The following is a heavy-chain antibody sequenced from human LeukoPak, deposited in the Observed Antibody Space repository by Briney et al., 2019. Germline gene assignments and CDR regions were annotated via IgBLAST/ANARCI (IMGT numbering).Heavy chain of an antibody. Sequence: CTASXYTFTSYGISWVRQAPGQGLEWMGWISAYNGNTNYAQKLQGRVTITTDTSTRTAYMEVRRLRSEDTDVYYCXXXXXIVATNFAAFDIWGQGTMVTVSS. CDR3: XXXXXIVATNFAAFDI. D-gene: IGHD5-12*01. V-gene: IGHV1-18*01. J-gene: IGHJ3*02. CDR1: XYTFTSYG. CDR2: ISAYNGNT.